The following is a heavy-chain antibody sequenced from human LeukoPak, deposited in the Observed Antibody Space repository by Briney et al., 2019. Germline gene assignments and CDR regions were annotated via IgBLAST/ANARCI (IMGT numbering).Heavy chain of an antibody. V-gene: IGHV3-74*01. CDR3: ATGPYAAFEM. D-gene: IGHD2-2*01. J-gene: IGHJ3*02. CDR2: VKDDGIST. Sequence: LVWVSRVKDDGISTLYADSVKGRFTISRDNAKNTLYLQMNSLRADDTALYYCATGPYAAFEMWGQGTMVTVSS.